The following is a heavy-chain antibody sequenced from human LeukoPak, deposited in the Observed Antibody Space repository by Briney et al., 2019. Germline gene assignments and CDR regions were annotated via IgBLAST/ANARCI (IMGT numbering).Heavy chain of an antibody. CDR1: GFTVSDNY. CDR3: ARGIFYGGNPYYVFDI. CDR2: IYSDGRT. J-gene: IGHJ3*02. D-gene: IGHD4-23*01. V-gene: IGHV3-66*02. Sequence: GGSLRLSCAASGFTVSDNYMSWVRQAPGKGLEWVSVIYSDGRTYYADSAKGRFTISRENSKNTLYPQMNSLRVEDTAVYSCARGIFYGGNPYYVFDIWGQGTMVTVSS.